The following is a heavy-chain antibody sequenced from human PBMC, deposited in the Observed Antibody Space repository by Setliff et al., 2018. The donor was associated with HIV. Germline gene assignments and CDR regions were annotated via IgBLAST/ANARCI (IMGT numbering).Heavy chain of an antibody. Sequence: SETLSLACTVSGGLINSHYWNWIRQAPGKGLEWIGCVYYRGGVTYNPSLSSRVTISVDTSKNQFSLSLSSVTAGDTAIYFCARTSRLHPFDYWGQGKLVTVSS. CDR2: VYYRGGV. CDR1: GGLINSHY. CDR3: ARTSRLHPFDY. J-gene: IGHJ4*02. D-gene: IGHD2-21*02. V-gene: IGHV4-59*08.